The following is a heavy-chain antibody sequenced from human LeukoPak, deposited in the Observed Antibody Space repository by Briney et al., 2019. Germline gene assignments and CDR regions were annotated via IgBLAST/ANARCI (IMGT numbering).Heavy chain of an antibody. CDR2: IYHSGST. D-gene: IGHD3-22*01. J-gene: IGHJ5*02. CDR1: GYSISSGYY. V-gene: IGHV4-38-2*02. Sequence: PSETLSLTCTVSGYSISSGYYWGWIRQPPGKGLEWIGSIYHSGSTYHNPSLKSRVTISVDTSKNQFSLKLSSVTAADTAVYYCARDLDYYDSSGYDGELPWGQGTLVTVSS. CDR3: ARDLDYYDSSGYDGELP.